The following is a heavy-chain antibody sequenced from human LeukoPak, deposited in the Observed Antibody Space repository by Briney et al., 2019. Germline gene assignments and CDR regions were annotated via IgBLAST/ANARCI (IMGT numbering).Heavy chain of an antibody. Sequence: GSLILSCAASGFTFSSYAMSWVRQAPGKGLEWVSSISNTGGSTYDADSVKGRFTISRDNSMNTLYLQMNSLRAEDTAVYYCAKAPGYYYYYGMDVWGHGTTVTVSS. CDR3: AKAPGYYYYYGMDV. CDR1: GFTFSSYA. V-gene: IGHV3-23*01. J-gene: IGHJ6*02. CDR2: ISNTGGST.